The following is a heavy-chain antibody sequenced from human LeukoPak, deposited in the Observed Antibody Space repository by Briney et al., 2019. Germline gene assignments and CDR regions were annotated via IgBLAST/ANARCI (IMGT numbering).Heavy chain of an antibody. CDR2: LLYDGNTK. V-gene: IGHV3-33*01. D-gene: IGHD1-14*01. CDR1: GFSLSNYG. CDR3: ARDHRPEIQYYYMDV. J-gene: IGHJ6*03. Sequence: AGGSLRLSCAASGFSLSNYGMHWVRQASGKGLEWVAALLYDGNTKHYADSVKGRFTISRDISKNTFYLQMNSLTAEDTAVYYCARDHRPEIQYYYMDVWGKGTTVAVSS.